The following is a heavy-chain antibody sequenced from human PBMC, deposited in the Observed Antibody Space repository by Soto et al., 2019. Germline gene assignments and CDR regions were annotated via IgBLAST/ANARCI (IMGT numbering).Heavy chain of an antibody. CDR2: IIPIFGTA. CDR1: GGTFSSYT. D-gene: IGHD3-10*01. CDR3: ARASETYYYGSGSYYPFDY. J-gene: IGHJ4*02. Sequence: SVKVSCKASGGTFSSYTISWVRQAPGQGLEWMGGIIPIFGTANYAQKFQGRVTITADESTSTAYMELSSLRSEDTAVYYCARASETYYYGSGSYYPFDYWGQGTLVTVSS. V-gene: IGHV1-69*13.